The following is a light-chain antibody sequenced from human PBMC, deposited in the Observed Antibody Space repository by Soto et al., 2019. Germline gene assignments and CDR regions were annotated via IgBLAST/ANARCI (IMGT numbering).Light chain of an antibody. V-gene: IGKV1-27*01. CDR2: GAS. Sequence: DIQMTQSPSSLSSSVGDRVTITCRASQGISNYLAWYQQKQGKVPKLLIYGASTLQSGVPARFSGSGSGTDFTLTISSLEPEDVATYYCQQYTSAPYTFGQGTKVEIK. CDR3: QQYTSAPYT. CDR1: QGISNY. J-gene: IGKJ1*01.